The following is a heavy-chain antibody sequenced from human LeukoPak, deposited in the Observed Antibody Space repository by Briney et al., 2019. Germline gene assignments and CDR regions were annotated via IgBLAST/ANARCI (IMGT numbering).Heavy chain of an antibody. V-gene: IGHV3-30*18. CDR1: GFTFSSYG. CDR2: ISYDGSNK. Sequence: GGSLRLSCAASGFTFSSYGMHWVRQAPGKGLEGVAVISYDGSNKYYADSVKGRFTISRANSKNTLYLQMNRLRAEDTAVYYCAKLAYCGGDCYSRDLEIFDYWGQGTLVTVSS. J-gene: IGHJ4*02. CDR3: AKLAYCGGDCYSRDLEIFDY. D-gene: IGHD2-21*02.